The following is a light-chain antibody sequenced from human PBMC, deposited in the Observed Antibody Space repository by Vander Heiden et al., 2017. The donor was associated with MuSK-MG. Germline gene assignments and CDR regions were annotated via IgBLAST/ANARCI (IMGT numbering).Light chain of an antibody. CDR3: QQGGT. CDR2: DGS. J-gene: IGKJ1*01. Sequence: VLTQSPTTLSFSPGERATLSCRASQNVNTYLAWYQQKPGQVPRLLIDDGSNRATGIPARFSGSGFGTDFTLTISILEPEDSAVYYCQQGGTFGQGTKVEI. CDR1: QNVNTY. V-gene: IGKV3-11*01.